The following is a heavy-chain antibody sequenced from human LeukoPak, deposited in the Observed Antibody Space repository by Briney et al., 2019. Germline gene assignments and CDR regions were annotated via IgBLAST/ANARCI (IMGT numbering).Heavy chain of an antibody. CDR2: ISSSSSYI. J-gene: IGHJ3*02. V-gene: IGHV3-21*01. Sequence: NPGGSLRLSCAASGFTFSSYSMNWVRQAPGKGLEWVSSISSSSSYIYYADSVKGRFTISRGNAKNSLYLQMNSLRAEDTAVYYCARPHYGDFGDDAFDIWGQGTMVTVSS. CDR1: GFTFSSYS. CDR3: ARPHYGDFGDDAFDI. D-gene: IGHD4-17*01.